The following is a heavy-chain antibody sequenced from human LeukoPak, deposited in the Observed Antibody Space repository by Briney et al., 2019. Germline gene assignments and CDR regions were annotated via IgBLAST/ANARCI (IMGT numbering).Heavy chain of an antibody. D-gene: IGHD3-22*01. CDR2: IIPIFGTA. CDR3: ARDPVPRSSGLQY. V-gene: IGHV1-69*05. CDR1: GITFNYCT. J-gene: IGHJ4*02. Sequence: SVKVSCKASGITFNYCTISWVRRAPGQGLEWMGRIIPIFGTADYAQKFQGRVTMTTDESTNTAYMELSSLSSEDTAVYYCARDPVPRSSGLQYWGQGTLVTVSS.